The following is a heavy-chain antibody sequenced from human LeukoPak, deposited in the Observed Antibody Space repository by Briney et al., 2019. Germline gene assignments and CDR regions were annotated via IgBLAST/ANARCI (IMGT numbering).Heavy chain of an antibody. CDR1: GFTFSDYY. CDR2: IKQDGSEK. J-gene: IGHJ6*03. D-gene: IGHD3-10*01. V-gene: IGHV3-7*01. Sequence: AGGSLRLSCAASGFTFSDYYMSWIRQAPGKGLEWVANIKQDGSEKYYVDSVKGRFTISRDNAKKSLYLEMNSLRAEDTAVYYCARTITMFRGNNYYYYYMDVWGKGTTVTVSS. CDR3: ARTITMFRGNNYYYYYMDV.